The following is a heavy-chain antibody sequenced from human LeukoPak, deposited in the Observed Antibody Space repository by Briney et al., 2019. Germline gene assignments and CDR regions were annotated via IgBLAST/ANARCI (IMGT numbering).Heavy chain of an antibody. D-gene: IGHD3-22*01. Sequence: GGSLRLSCAASGFTFSSFAMTWVRQAPGKGLEWVSAISGSGGGTYNADSVNGRFTISRDNSKNTLYLQMNSLRAEDTAVYYCAKHSITMIVVVSSAFDYWGQGTLVTVSS. CDR2: ISGSGGGT. V-gene: IGHV3-23*01. J-gene: IGHJ4*02. CDR1: GFTFSSFA. CDR3: AKHSITMIVVVSSAFDY.